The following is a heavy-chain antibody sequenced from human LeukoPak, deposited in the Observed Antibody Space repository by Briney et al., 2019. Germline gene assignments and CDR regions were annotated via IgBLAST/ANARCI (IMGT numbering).Heavy chain of an antibody. J-gene: IGHJ3*02. CDR2: TSGSGGST. CDR3: AKFGLAGSGRFHDAFDI. V-gene: IGHV3-23*01. Sequence: GGSLRLSCAASGFTFSSYGMTWVRQAPGKGLEWVSATSGSGGSTYYADSVKGRSTISRDNSKNTLYLQMNSLRAEDTAVYYCAKFGLAGSGRFHDAFDIWGQGTMVTVSS. CDR1: GFTFSSYG. D-gene: IGHD3-10*01.